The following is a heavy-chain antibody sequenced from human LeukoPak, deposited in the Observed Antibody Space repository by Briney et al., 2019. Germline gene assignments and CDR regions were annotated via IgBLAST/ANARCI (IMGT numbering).Heavy chain of an antibody. CDR2: ISYDGSDK. CDR1: GFTFSHYA. J-gene: IGHJ3*02. D-gene: IGHD1/OR15-1a*01. CDR3: ARDAPWAGTNAFDI. Sequence: GGSLRLSCAASGFTFSHYAMHRVRQAPGKGLEWVAVISYDGSDKYYADSVKGRFTISRDNAKNSLYLQMNSLRAEDTAVYYCARDAPWAGTNAFDIWGQGTMVTVSS. V-gene: IGHV3-30*03.